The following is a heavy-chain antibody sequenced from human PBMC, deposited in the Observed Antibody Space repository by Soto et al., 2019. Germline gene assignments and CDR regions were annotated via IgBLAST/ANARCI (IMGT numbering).Heavy chain of an antibody. D-gene: IGHD4-17*01. CDR1: GYSFTNFA. V-gene: IGHV1-3*01. J-gene: IGHJ2*01. CDR3: ATATTVATGWYFDL. Sequence: QVQLVQSGAEVKKTGASVKVSCKASGYSFTNFALHWVRQDPGQRLEWVGRINAVNGNTKYSEKFQDRVTIMRDTSANTAYMELTSLRDEDTAVYYCATATTVATGWYFDLWGRGTLVTVSS. CDR2: INAVNGNT.